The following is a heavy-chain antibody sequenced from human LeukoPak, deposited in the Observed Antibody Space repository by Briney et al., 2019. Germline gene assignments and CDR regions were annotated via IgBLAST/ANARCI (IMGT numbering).Heavy chain of an antibody. CDR1: GFTFSSYW. J-gene: IGHJ5*02. CDR3: ARSKTRERPVDH. D-gene: IGHD5-24*01. Sequence: PGGSLRLSCAASGFTFSSYWMTWVRRAPGKGPEWVAHIKEDESQKYYVDSVKGRFTISRDNAKNSLYLQMNSLRGEDTAVYYCARSKTRERPVDHWGQGTLVTVSS. CDR2: IKEDESQK. V-gene: IGHV3-7*01.